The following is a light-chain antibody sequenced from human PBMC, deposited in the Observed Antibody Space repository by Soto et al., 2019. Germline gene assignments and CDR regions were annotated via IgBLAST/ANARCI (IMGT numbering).Light chain of an antibody. J-gene: IGKJ5*01. Sequence: DSCMTQSHSSLAVSLGERATSSCKSSQGVLYRSDNKNYLAWYQNKPGQPPKLLIYWASTRESGVPDRFSGSGSGTDFTLTISSMQPEDVAVYYCQQYYSSPPEPSTFGQGTRLEIK. CDR1: QGVLYRSDNKNY. CDR2: WAS. V-gene: IGKV4-1*01. CDR3: QQYYSSPPEPST.